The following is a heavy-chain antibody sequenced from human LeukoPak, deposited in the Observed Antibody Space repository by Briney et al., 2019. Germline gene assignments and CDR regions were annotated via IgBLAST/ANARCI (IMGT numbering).Heavy chain of an antibody. D-gene: IGHD3-3*01. CDR1: GSTFAGYA. CDR2: ISGSGGST. Sequence: GGSLRLSCAASGSTFAGYAMTWVRQAPGKGLEWVSAISGSGGSTYYADSVKGRFTISRDNSKNTLYLQMNSLRAEDTAVYYCAKGGDYDFSHWGQGTLVTVSS. J-gene: IGHJ4*02. CDR3: AKGGDYDFSH. V-gene: IGHV3-23*01.